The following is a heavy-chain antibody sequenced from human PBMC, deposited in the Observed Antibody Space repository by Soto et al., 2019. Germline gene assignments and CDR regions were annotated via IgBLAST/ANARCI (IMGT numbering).Heavy chain of an antibody. CDR1: GGTFSSYA. Sequence: AAVKVSCKASGGTFSSYAISWVRQAPGQGLEWMGGIIPIFGTANYAQKFQGRVTITADESTSTAYMELSSLRSEDTAVYYCARDYYDYVWGSYRPKYYFDYWGQGTVVIFSS. V-gene: IGHV1-69*13. J-gene: IGHJ4*02. D-gene: IGHD3-16*02. CDR3: ARDYYDYVWGSYRPKYYFDY. CDR2: IIPIFGTA.